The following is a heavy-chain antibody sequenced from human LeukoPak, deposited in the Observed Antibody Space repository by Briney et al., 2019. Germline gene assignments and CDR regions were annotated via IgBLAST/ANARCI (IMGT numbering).Heavy chain of an antibody. Sequence: GGSLRLSCVISGFTFSNYAMNWVRQAPGKGLEWVSTISYIGDSTFYAGSVKGRFTISRDNSKNTLYLQMNSLRADDTAMYYCAKSRVGSSYGQSSYYYYFDYWGEGTLVTVSS. D-gene: IGHD5-18*01. CDR1: GFTFSNYA. CDR2: ISYIGDST. V-gene: IGHV3-23*01. J-gene: IGHJ4*02. CDR3: AKSRVGSSYGQSSYYYYFDY.